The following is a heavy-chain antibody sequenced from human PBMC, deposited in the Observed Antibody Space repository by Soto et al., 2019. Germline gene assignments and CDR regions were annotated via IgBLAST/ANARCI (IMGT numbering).Heavy chain of an antibody. Sequence: SETLSLTCTVSGGSISSYYWSWIRQPPGKGLEWIGYIYFRGTTNYNPSLKSRVTMSADTSKNQFSLRLNSVTAADTAVYYCARMNYYDTSGYPFDYWGQGMMVTVS. CDR3: ARMNYYDTSGYPFDY. D-gene: IGHD3-22*01. J-gene: IGHJ4*02. CDR1: GGSISSYY. CDR2: IYFRGTT. V-gene: IGHV4-59*01.